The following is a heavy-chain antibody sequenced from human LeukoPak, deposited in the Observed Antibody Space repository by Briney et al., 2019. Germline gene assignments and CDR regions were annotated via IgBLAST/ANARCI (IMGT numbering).Heavy chain of an antibody. CDR2: ISGSGGST. D-gene: IGHD4-17*01. Sequence: GGSLRLSCAASGFTFSSYAMSWVRQAPGKGLKWVSAISGSGGSTYYADSVKGRFTISRDNSKNTLYLQMNSLRAEDTAVYYCAKLDSGPGYGDYGAFDIWGQGTMVTVSS. V-gene: IGHV3-23*01. CDR3: AKLDSGPGYGDYGAFDI. J-gene: IGHJ3*02. CDR1: GFTFSSYA.